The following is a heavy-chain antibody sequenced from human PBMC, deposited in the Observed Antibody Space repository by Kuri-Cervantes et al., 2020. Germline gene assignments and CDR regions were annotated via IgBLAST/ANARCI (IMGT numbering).Heavy chain of an antibody. V-gene: IGHV4-34*01. J-gene: IGHJ4*02. D-gene: IGHD6-19*01. CDR3: ARSVAGDY. CDR2: INHSGST. Sequence: ESLKISCAVYGGSFSGYYWSWIRQPPGKGLKWIGEINHSGSTNYNPSLKSRVTISVDTSKNQFSLKLSSVTAADTAVYYCARSVAGDYWGQGTLVTVSS. CDR1: GGSFSGYY.